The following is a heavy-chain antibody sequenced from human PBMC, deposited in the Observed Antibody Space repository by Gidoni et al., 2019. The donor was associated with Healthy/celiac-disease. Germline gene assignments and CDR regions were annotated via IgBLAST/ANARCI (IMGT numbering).Heavy chain of an antibody. CDR1: GYSISSGYY. CDR2: IYHSGST. J-gene: IGHJ5*02. D-gene: IGHD2-15*01. V-gene: IGHV4-38-2*02. CDR3: ARDPYIVVVVAATPGGWFDP. Sequence: QVQLQESGPGLVKPSETLSLTCADSGYSISSGYYWGWIRQPPGKGLEWIGSIYHSGSTYYNPSLKSRVTISVDTSKNQFSLKLSSVTAADTAVYYCARDPYIVVVVAATPGGWFDPWGQGTLVTVSS.